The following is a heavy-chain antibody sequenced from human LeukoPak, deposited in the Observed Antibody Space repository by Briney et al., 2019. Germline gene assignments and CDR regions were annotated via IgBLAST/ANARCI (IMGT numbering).Heavy chain of an antibody. CDR1: GFSLSSYS. CDR2: ISGTSKYI. D-gene: IGHD3-22*01. Sequence: GGSLRLSCKGSGFSLSSYSMHWVRQAPGKGLEWVSSISGTSKYIHYSDSVKGRFTISRDNSKNSFYLQMNSLRAEDTALYYCVKDSGTNYDSRGFLPHFDYWGQGTLVTVSS. J-gene: IGHJ4*02. V-gene: IGHV3-21*04. CDR3: VKDSGTNYDSRGFLPHFDY.